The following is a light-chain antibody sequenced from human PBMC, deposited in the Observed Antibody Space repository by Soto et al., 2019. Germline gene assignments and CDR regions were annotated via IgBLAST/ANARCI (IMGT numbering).Light chain of an antibody. J-gene: IGLJ2*01. Sequence: SYELTQPPSVSVAPGKTARITWGGTNIGSKSVHWYQQKPGQAPVLVIYYDSDRPSGIPERFSGSNSGNTATLTISRVEAGDEADYYCQVWDSSSDHPVFGGGTKLTVL. CDR2: YDS. V-gene: IGLV3-21*04. CDR3: QVWDSSSDHPV. CDR1: NIGSKS.